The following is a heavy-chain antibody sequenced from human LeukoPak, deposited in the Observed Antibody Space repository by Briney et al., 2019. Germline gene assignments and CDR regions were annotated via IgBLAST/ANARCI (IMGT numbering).Heavy chain of an antibody. CDR2: IYYSGST. CDR3: ARESQGGEPSYYFDY. Sequence: KPSETLSLTCTVSGGSISSGDYYWSWIRQPPGKGLEWIGYIYYSGSTYYNPSLKSRVTISVDTSKNQFSLKLSSVTAADTAVYYCARESQGGEPSYYFDYWGQGTLVTVSS. V-gene: IGHV4-30-4*01. CDR1: GGSISSGDYY. J-gene: IGHJ4*02. D-gene: IGHD3-16*01.